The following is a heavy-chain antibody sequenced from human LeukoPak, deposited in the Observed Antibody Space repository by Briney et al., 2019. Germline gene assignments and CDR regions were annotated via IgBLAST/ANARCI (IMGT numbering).Heavy chain of an antibody. CDR2: INHRGDT. CDR3: ARGPTISETGYFDY. V-gene: IGHV4-34*01. Sequence: SETLSLTCAVYGGSFSSYYWSWIRQSPGKGLEWIAEINHRGDTNYNPSVKSRVTISGDTSKNQFSLKVTSLTAADTAVYYCARGPTISETGYFDYWGQGTLVTVSS. D-gene: IGHD1-1*01. J-gene: IGHJ4*03. CDR1: GGSFSSYY.